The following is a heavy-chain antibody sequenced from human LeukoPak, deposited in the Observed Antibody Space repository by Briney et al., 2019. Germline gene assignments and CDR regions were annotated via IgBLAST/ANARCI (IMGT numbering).Heavy chain of an antibody. CDR2: VNPNSGNT. CDR1: GYTFTSYD. CDR3: ARGRQQWLVRGSWFDP. V-gene: IGHV1-8*03. D-gene: IGHD6-19*01. J-gene: IGHJ5*02. Sequence: ASVKVSCKASGYTFTSYDINWVRQATGQGLEWMGWVNPNSGNTGYAQKFQGRVTITRNTSISTAYMELSRLRSEDTAVYYCARGRQQWLVRGSWFDPWGQGTLVTVSS.